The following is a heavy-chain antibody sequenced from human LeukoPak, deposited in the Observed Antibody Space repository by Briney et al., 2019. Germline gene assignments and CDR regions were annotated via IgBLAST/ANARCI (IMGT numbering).Heavy chain of an antibody. CDR1: GFTFSSYA. Sequence: GGSLRLSCAASGFTFSSYAMHWVRQAPGKGLEYVSAISINGGSTYYANSVKGRVTISRDNSKKTLYLKMGSLRAEDMAVYYCARMAYYDFWIIQVPYYMDVWGKGTTATVSS. J-gene: IGHJ6*03. V-gene: IGHV3-64*01. D-gene: IGHD3-3*01. CDR3: ARMAYYDFWIIQVPYYMDV. CDR2: ISINGGST.